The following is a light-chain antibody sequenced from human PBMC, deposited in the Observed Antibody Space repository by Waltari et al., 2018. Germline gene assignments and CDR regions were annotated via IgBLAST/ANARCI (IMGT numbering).Light chain of an antibody. J-gene: IGKJ4*01. V-gene: IGKV1-NL1*01. CDR3: QQYYSFPLT. CDR1: QGIFNS. CDR2: GAS. Sequence: DIQMTQSPSSLSASIGDRVTITCRASQGIFNSLAWFQQRPGEAPKFLLYGASRLQSGVPSRFSGSGSGTDYTLTITNLQPEDCAIFQQYYSFPLTFGGGT.